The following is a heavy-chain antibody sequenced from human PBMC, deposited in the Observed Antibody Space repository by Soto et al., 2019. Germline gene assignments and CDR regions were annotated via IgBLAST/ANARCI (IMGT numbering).Heavy chain of an antibody. CDR3: ARDIESVTAKHFFYYYAMDV. J-gene: IGHJ6*02. V-gene: IGHV1-18*01. CDR1: GFTFSNYG. D-gene: IGHD2-8*01. CDR2: VSANNGHT. Sequence: ASVKVSCKASGFTFSNYGLNWVRQAPGQGLEWMGWVSANNGHTNYAQNLQGRVSMTADTSTSTAYMELRGLTFDDTAVYYCARDIESVTAKHFFYYYAMDVWGQGTTVTVS.